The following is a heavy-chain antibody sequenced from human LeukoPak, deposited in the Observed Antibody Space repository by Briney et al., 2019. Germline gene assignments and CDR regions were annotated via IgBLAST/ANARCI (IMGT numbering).Heavy chain of an antibody. Sequence: GGSLRLSCAASGFTFSNYNMNWVRQAPGKGLEWVSYISSSSGIIYYADSVKGRFTISRDNAKNSLSLQMNSLRAEDTAVYYCARTLILTGYCLDYWGQGTLVTVSS. V-gene: IGHV3-48*01. D-gene: IGHD3-9*01. CDR2: ISSSSGII. CDR1: GFTFSNYN. J-gene: IGHJ4*02. CDR3: ARTLILTGYCLDY.